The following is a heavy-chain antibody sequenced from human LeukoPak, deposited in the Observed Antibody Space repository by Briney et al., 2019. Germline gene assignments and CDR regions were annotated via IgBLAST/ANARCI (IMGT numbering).Heavy chain of an antibody. J-gene: IGHJ5*02. D-gene: IGHD3-10*01. V-gene: IGHV3-21*01. CDR1: GFTFSSYS. CDR2: ISSSSSYI. CDR3: ARDPVFFAETSVRGIIVDLLS. Sequence: KPGGSLRLSCAASGFTFSSYSMNWVRQAPGKGLEWVSSISSSSSYIYYADSVKGRFTISRDNAKNSLYLQMNSLRAEDTAVYYCARDPVFFAETSVRGIIVDLLSWGQGTLVTVSS.